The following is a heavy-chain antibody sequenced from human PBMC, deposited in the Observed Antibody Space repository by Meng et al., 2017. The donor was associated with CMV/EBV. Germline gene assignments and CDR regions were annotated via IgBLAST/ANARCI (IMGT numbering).Heavy chain of an antibody. CDR3: ARVAARRKFYFDY. CDR2: ISSSSSDI. CDR1: GFTFSSYS. V-gene: IGHV3-21*01. D-gene: IGHD6-6*01. J-gene: IGHJ4*02. Sequence: GGSLRLSCAASGFTFSSYSMNWVRQAPGKGLEWVSSISSSSSDIYYADSVKGRFTISRDNAKNSLYLQMNSLRAGDTAVYYCARVAARRKFYFDYWGQGTLVTVSS.